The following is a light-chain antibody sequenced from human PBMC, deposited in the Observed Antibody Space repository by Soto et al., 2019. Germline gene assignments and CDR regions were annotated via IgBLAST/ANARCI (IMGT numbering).Light chain of an antibody. CDR3: QDYSPYSWT. Sequence: DIQLTQSHSTLSGSVGDRVALTCRASQTISSWLAWYQQKPGKAPKLLIYKASTLKSGVPSRFSGSGSGTEFTLTIGSLQPDDFATYYCQDYSPYSWTFGQGTKVDIK. CDR1: QTISSW. J-gene: IGKJ1*01. V-gene: IGKV1-5*03. CDR2: KAS.